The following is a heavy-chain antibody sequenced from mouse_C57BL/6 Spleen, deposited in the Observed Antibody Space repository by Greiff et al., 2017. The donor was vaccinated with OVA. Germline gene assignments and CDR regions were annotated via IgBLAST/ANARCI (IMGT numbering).Heavy chain of an antibody. CDR2: IDPETGGT. CDR1: GYTFTDYE. Sequence: QVQLKQSGAELVRPGASVTLSCKASGYTFTDYEMHWVKQTPVHGLEWIGAIDPETGGTAYNQKFKGKAILTADKSSSTAYMELRSLTSEDSAVYYCTRDLWLRQTADYWGQGTTLTVSS. J-gene: IGHJ2*01. D-gene: IGHD2-2*01. CDR3: TRDLWLRQTADY. V-gene: IGHV1-15*01.